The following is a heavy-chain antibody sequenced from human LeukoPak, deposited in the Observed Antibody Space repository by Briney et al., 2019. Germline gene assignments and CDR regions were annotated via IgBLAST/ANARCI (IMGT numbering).Heavy chain of an antibody. CDR1: GFTFRSYA. J-gene: IGHJ1*01. CDR3: AKDPTVAGTAEYFQH. D-gene: IGHD6-19*01. Sequence: GGSLRLSCAASGFTFRSYAMYWVRQAPGKGLEWVSVISYSGDSTYYVDSVKGRFTISRDNSKNSLYLQMNSLRVEDTAVYYCAKDPTVAGTAEYFQHWGQGTLVTVSS. V-gene: IGHV3-23*01. CDR2: ISYSGDST.